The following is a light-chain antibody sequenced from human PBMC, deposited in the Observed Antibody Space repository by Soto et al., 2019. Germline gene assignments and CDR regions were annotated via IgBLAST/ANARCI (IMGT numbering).Light chain of an antibody. CDR1: QSVSSSY. Sequence: EIVLTQSPGTLSLSPGERATLSCRASQSVSSSYLAWYQQKPGQAPRLLIYHASSRATGIPDRFSGSGSGTDFTLTISRLEPEDFAVYYCQQYGSSAWTFRQGTKVEIK. CDR2: HAS. V-gene: IGKV3-20*01. CDR3: QQYGSSAWT. J-gene: IGKJ1*01.